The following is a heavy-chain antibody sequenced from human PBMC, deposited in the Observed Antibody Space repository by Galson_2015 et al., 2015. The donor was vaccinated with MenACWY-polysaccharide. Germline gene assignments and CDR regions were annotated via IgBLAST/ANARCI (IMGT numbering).Heavy chain of an antibody. D-gene: IGHD1-26*01. Sequence: SLRLSCAASGFTFSSYSMNWVRQAPGKGLEWVSYISSSGTIYYADSVKGRFTISRDNGKNSLYLQMNSLRDDDTAVYYCARVLKGSVGATPDYWGQGTLVTVSS. J-gene: IGHJ4*02. CDR3: ARVLKGSVGATPDY. CDR2: ISSSGTI. CDR1: GFTFSSYS. V-gene: IGHV3-48*02.